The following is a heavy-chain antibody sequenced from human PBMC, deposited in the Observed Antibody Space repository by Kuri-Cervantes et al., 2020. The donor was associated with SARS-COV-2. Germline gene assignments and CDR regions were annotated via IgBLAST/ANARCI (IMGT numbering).Heavy chain of an antibody. J-gene: IGHJ4*02. CDR1: GFTFITYT. CDR2: ISSGSNYI. V-gene: IGHV3-21*01. D-gene: IGHD6-6*01. CDR3: ARVQGWAPGSSDYFDY. Sequence: GGSLRLSCAASGFTFITYTMNWVRQAPGKGLEWISSISSGSNYIYYADSVKGRFTISRDNAKNSLYLQMNSLRAEDTAVYYCARVQGWAPGSSDYFDYWGQGTLVTVSS.